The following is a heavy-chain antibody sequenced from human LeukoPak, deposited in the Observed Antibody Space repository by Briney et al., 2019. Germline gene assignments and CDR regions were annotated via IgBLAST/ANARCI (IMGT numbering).Heavy chain of an antibody. CDR3: AKDSYDTSI. CDR1: GFNFGNYG. D-gene: IGHD3-22*01. CDR2: IRASGRTT. J-gene: IGHJ4*02. V-gene: IGHV3-23*01. Sequence: GGTLRLSCAASGFNFGNYGMNWVRQAPGKGLEWVSGIRASGRTTDYADSVKGRFTISRDTSKNTLHLQINSLRAEDTAVYYCAKDSYDTSIWGQGTLVTVSA.